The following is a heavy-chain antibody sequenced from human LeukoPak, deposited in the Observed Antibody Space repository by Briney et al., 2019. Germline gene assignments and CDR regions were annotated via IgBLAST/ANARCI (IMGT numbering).Heavy chain of an antibody. D-gene: IGHD2-2*01. Sequence: SQTLSLTCAISGDSVSSNSATWNWIRQSPSRGLEWLGRTYYRSKFYNDYAVSVKGRITINPDTSKNHFSLQLNSVTPEDTAVYYCARRLTQYDCFDPWGQGILVTVSS. J-gene: IGHJ5*02. CDR2: TYYRSKFYN. CDR1: GDSVSSNSAT. V-gene: IGHV6-1*01. CDR3: ARRLTQYDCFDP.